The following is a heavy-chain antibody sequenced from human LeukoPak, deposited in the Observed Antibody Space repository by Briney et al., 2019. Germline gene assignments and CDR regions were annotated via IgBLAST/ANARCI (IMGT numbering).Heavy chain of an antibody. D-gene: IGHD6-6*01. CDR3: ARGPTRQYFDS. CDR1: GGSITTYY. CDR2: IYYSGST. Sequence: SETLSLTCTVSGGSITTYYWSWIRQPPGKGLEWIGYIYYSGSTNYNPSLKSRVTISVDTSKNQFSLKLSSVTAADTAVYYCARGPTRQYFDSWGRGTLVTVSS. V-gene: IGHV4-59*01. J-gene: IGHJ4*01.